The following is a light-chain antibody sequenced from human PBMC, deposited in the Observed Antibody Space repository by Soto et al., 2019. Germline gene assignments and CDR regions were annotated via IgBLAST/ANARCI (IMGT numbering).Light chain of an antibody. J-gene: IGKJ5*01. CDR2: GTS. CDR1: QSVSSSD. CDR3: QQYGNSPIT. V-gene: IGKV3-20*01. Sequence: EIVLTQSPDTLSLSPGGRATVSCSSSQSVSSSDLAWYQQKPGQAPRLLIYGTSSRATGIPDRFSGSGSGTDFTLTISRLEPEDFAVYYCQQYGNSPITFGQGTRLEIK.